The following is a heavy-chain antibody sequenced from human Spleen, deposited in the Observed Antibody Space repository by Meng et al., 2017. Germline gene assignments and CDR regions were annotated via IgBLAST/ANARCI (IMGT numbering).Heavy chain of an antibody. CDR3: ARSYGSGTYWYFDL. J-gene: IGHJ2*01. CDR2: IYHTGST. CDR1: GGSVSSGNYY. V-gene: IGHV4-61*03. Sequence: QVHLQQWGAGLLKPSETLSLTCTVSGGSVSSGNYYWSWVRQPPGKGLEWIGFIYHTGSTDCNPSLKRRVTISVDTSNNHFSLKLTSVTAADTAVYYCARSYGSGTYWYFDLWGRGTLVTVSS. D-gene: IGHD3-10*01.